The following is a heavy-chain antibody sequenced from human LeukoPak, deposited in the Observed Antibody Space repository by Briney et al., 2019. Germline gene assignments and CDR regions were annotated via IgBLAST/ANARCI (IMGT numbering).Heavy chain of an antibody. CDR3: ARARSRASTWYWDH. V-gene: IGHV1-18*01. J-gene: IGHJ4*02. D-gene: IGHD2-8*02. CDR2: ISTLYGNK. CDR1: GYTFTDYG. Sequence: ASAKVSCKASGYTFTDYGINWVRQAPGQGPEWMGWISTLYGNKNFAQKFQGRVTMTSDTSTSTAYLELASLTSDDSAIYYCARARSRASTWYWDHWGQGTLVTVSS.